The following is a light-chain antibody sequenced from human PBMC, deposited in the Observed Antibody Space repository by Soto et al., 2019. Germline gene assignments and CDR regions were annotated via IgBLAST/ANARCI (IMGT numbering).Light chain of an antibody. J-gene: IGKJ1*01. CDR3: XXXXQTPRT. CDR2: LRS. CDR1: QSLLHSXGDTX. V-gene: IGKV2-28*01. Sequence: DIVMTQSPLSLPVTPGEPASISCRSSQSLLHSXGDTXLEWYLQKPGQSPQLLIYLRSLRAAGVPDRFSGGGSGTDFTLKIRRVXAXXXGXXXXXXXXQTPRTFGQGTKVEIK.